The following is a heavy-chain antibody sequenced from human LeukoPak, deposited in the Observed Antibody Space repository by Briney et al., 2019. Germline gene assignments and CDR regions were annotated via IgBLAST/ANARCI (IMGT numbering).Heavy chain of an antibody. V-gene: IGHV4-31*03. CDR2: IYYSGST. CDR1: GGSISSGGYY. CDR3: ASIHKEERYYLDY. J-gene: IGHJ4*02. Sequence: SETLSLTCTVSGGSISSGGYYWSWIRQHPGKGLEWIGYIYYSGSTYYNPSLKSRVTISVDTSKNQFSLKLSSVTAADTAVYYCASIHKEERYYLDYWGQGTLVTVSS. D-gene: IGHD5-18*01.